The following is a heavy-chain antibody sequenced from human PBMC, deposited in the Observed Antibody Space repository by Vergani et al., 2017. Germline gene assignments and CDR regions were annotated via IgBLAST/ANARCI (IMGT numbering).Heavy chain of an antibody. CDR3: ARGPPVGLWGSGSYYKVDFDY. J-gene: IGHJ4*02. V-gene: IGHV3-48*01. D-gene: IGHD3-10*01. CDR1: GFTFSSYS. CDR2: ISSSSSTI. Sequence: EVQLVESGGGLVQPGGSLRLSCAASGFTFSSYSMNWVRQAPGKGLEWVSYISSSSSTIYYADSVKGRFTISRDNAKNSLYLQMNSLRAEDTAVYYCARGPPVGLWGSGSYYKVDFDYWGQGTLVTVSS.